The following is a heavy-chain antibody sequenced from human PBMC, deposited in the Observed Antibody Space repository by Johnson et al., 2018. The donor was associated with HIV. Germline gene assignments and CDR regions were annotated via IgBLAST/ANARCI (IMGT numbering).Heavy chain of an antibody. CDR2: IRSKANSYAT. J-gene: IGHJ3*02. CDR3: TRDRSMDDAFDI. D-gene: IGHD1-26*01. CDR1: GFTFSGSA. V-gene: IGHV3-73*01. Sequence: EVQLVESGGGLVQPGRSLRLSCAASGFTFSGSAMHWVRQASGKGLEWVGRIRSKANSYATAYAASVKGRFTISRDDSKNTAYLQMNSLKTEDTAVYYCTRDRSMDDAFDIWGQGTMVTVSS.